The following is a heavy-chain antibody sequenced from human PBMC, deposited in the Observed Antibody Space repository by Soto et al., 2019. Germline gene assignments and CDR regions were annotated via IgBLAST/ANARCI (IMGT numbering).Heavy chain of an antibody. D-gene: IGHD1-26*01. CDR3: ARQTGLGATNY. V-gene: IGHV3-74*01. J-gene: IGHJ4*02. CDR2: INTDGSVT. CDR1: GFTFNNLW. Sequence: PGVSLRLSCADSGFTFNNLWMHWVRQAPGKGLVWVARINTDGSVTSHADSVKGRFTISRDNAKSTLYLQMNSLRAEDSARYYCARQTGLGATNYWGRGTLVTVSS.